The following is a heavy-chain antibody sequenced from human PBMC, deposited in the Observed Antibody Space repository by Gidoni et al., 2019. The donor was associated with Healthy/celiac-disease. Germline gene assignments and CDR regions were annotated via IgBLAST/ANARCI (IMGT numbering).Heavy chain of an antibody. CDR1: VLTFRSYA. J-gene: IGHJ4*02. Sequence: EVQLLASGGGLVQPGGSLRLSCAASVLTFRSYAIGWVRQAPGKGLEWVAAISGSGGSTYYADSAKGRFTISRDNSKNTLYLQMNSLRAEDTAVYYCAKDLQARPRYYDSSGRGAVDYWGQGTLVTVSS. CDR2: ISGSGGST. V-gene: IGHV3-23*01. CDR3: AKDLQARPRYYDSSGRGAVDY. D-gene: IGHD3-22*01.